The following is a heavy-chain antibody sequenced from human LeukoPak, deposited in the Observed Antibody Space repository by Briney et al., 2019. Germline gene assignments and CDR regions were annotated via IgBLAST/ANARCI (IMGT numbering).Heavy chain of an antibody. CDR2: FSVSGGST. D-gene: IGHD3-22*01. Sequence: GGSLRLSCAASGFTFSSYGMSWVRQAPGKGLEWVSDFSVSGGSTYYADSVKGRFTISRDNSKNTLYLQMNSLRAEDTAVYYCAKDRRGYYDTSGYYSAFDIWGQGTMVTVSS. V-gene: IGHV3-23*01. J-gene: IGHJ3*02. CDR3: AKDRRGYYDTSGYYSAFDI. CDR1: GFTFSSYG.